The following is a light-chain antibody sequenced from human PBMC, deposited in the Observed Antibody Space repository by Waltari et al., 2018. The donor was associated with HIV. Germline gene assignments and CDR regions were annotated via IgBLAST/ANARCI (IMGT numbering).Light chain of an antibody. CDR3: GTWDSSLSARV. J-gene: IGLJ3*02. Sequence: QSALKPPPSVSAAPGQKVTTSGCDSSSNTGTNSLSCYQQLPGTAPKLLIYDNNQRPSGIPDRYSGSKSGTSATLGITGLQTGDEADYYCGTWDSSLSARVFGGGTKVTVL. V-gene: IGLV1-51*01. CDR2: DNN. CDR1: SSNTGTNS.